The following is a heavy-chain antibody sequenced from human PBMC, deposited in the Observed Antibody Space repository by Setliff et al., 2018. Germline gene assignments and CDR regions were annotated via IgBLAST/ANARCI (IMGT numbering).Heavy chain of an antibody. D-gene: IGHD5-18*01. Sequence: ASVKVSCKASGGTFSSYAISWVRQAPGQGLEWMGGIIPIFGTSNYAHKFQGRVTITTDESRSTAYMELSSLRSEDTAVYYCAREDYNYGSGSSDHYYWGQGTLVTVSS. V-gene: IGHV1-69*05. CDR2: IIPIFGTS. CDR1: GGTFSSYA. CDR3: AREDYNYGSGSSDHYY. J-gene: IGHJ4*02.